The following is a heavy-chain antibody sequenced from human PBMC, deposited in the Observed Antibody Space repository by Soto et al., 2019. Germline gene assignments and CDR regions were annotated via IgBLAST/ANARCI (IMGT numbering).Heavy chain of an antibody. CDR2: INPNGGVT. J-gene: IGHJ6*03. CDR1: GDTFNDYY. CDR3: ARESGGATATLDYYYCDMDV. D-gene: IGHD5-12*01. Sequence: QVQLVQSGAEVKRPGASVTVSCRSSGDTFNDYYIHWVRQAPGQGLEWMGWINPNGGVTKYAQKFHGWVSMTRDTSIRTVYMQLSRLRSDDTAVYYCARESGGATATLDYYYCDMDVWGTGTTVTVSS. V-gene: IGHV1-2*04.